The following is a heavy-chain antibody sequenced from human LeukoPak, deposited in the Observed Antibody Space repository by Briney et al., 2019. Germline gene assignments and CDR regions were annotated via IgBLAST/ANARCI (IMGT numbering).Heavy chain of an antibody. CDR2: IYPGDSDT. D-gene: IGHD6-19*01. CDR3: ARQANIAVAGTYFDY. CDR1: GYSFTSYW. J-gene: IGHJ4*02. V-gene: IGHV5-51*01. Sequence: GESLKISCKGSGYSFTSYWIGWVRQMPGKGLEWMGIIYPGDSDTSYSPSFQGQVTISADKSISTAYLQWSSLKASDTAMYYCARQANIAVAGTYFDYWGQGTLVTVSS.